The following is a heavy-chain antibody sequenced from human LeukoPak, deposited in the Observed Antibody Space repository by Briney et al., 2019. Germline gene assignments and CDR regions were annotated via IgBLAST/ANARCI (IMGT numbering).Heavy chain of an antibody. CDR1: GFSFSAYW. D-gene: IGHD3-22*01. CDR3: ARDTYYYDSSGYLED. J-gene: IGHJ4*02. CDR2: ISYGGSNK. V-gene: IGHV3-30-3*01. Sequence: GGSLRLSCAASGFSFSAYWMNWVRQAPGKGLEWVAVISYGGSNKYYADSVKGRFTISRDNSKNTLYLQMNSLRAEDTAVYYCARDTYYYDSSGYLEDWGQGTLVTVSS.